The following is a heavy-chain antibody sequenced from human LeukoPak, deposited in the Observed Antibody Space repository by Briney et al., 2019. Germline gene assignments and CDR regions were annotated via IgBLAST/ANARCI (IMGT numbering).Heavy chain of an antibody. CDR2: ISSSSSYI. CDR1: GFTFSSYS. V-gene: IGHV3-21*01. Sequence: PGGSLRLSCAASGFTFSSYSMNWVRQAPGKGLEWVSSISSSSSYIYYADSVKGRFTISRDNAKNSLYLQMNSLRAEDTAVYYCAGDMGSSGWSSYYYGMDVWGQGTTVTVSS. CDR3: AGDMGSSGWSSYYYGMDV. D-gene: IGHD6-19*01. J-gene: IGHJ6*02.